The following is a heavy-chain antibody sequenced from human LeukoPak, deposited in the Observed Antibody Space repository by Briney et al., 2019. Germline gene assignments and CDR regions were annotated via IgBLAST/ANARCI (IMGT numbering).Heavy chain of an antibody. CDR2: ISAYNGDT. D-gene: IGHD1-26*01. CDR1: GYTFTSHS. CDR3: ARDDILGAAPDY. J-gene: IGHJ4*02. V-gene: IGHV1-18*01. Sequence: AASVKVSCKASGYTFTSHSISWVRQAPGQGLEWMGWISAYNGDTKYAQNFQGRVTMTTDASTTTAYMELRSLTSDDTAVYYCARDDILGAAPDYWGQGTRVTVSS.